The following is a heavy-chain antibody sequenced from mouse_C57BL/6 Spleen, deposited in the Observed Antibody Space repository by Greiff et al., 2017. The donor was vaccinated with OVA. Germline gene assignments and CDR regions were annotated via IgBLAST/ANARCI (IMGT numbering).Heavy chain of an antibody. J-gene: IGHJ2*01. D-gene: IGHD4-1*01. V-gene: IGHV5-4*01. CDR1: GFTFSSYA. CDR2: ISDGGSYT. CDR3: AREIRTGAYFDY. Sequence: EVQLVESGGGLVKPGGSLKLSCAASGFTFSSYAMSWVRQTPEKRLEWVATISDGGSYTYYPDNVKGRFTISRDNAKNNLYLQMSHLKSEDTAMYYCAREIRTGAYFDYWGQGTTLTVSS.